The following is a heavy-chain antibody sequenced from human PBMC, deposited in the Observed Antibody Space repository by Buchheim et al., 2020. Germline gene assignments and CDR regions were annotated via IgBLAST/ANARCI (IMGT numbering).Heavy chain of an antibody. CDR2: IYYSGST. CDR1: GGSVRSGSYY. D-gene: IGHD6-13*01. J-gene: IGHJ4*02. CDR3: ARTSIAASGTCILDF. Sequence: QVQLQESGPGLVKPSETLSLTCTVSGGSVRSGSYYWNWIRQPPGKGLERIGYIYYSGSTNYNPSLKSRVTISVDTSKNQFSLKLSSVTAADTAVYYCARTSIAASGTCILDFWGQGT. V-gene: IGHV4-61*01.